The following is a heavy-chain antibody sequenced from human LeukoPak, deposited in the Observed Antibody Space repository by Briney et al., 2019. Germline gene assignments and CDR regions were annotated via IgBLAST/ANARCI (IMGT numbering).Heavy chain of an antibody. CDR1: GFTFSSYV. CDR2: ISSNGGST. D-gene: IGHD2-2*01. Sequence: PGGSLRFSCAASGFTFSSYVVYWVRQAPGKGLEYVSAISSNGGSTYYANSVKGRFTISRDNSKNTLYLQMGSLRAEDMAVYYCAKVGGYCSSTSCWRDYWGQGTLVTVSS. CDR3: AKVGGYCSSTSCWRDY. V-gene: IGHV3-64*01. J-gene: IGHJ4*02.